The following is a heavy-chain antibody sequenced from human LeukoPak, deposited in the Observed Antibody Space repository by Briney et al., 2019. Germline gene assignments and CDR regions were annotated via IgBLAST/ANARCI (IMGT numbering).Heavy chain of an antibody. CDR1: GGSISSGSYY. D-gene: IGHD3-22*01. V-gene: IGHV4-61*02. J-gene: IGHJ3*02. CDR2: IYTSGST. Sequence: PSETLSLTCTVSGGSISSGSYYWSWIRQPAGKGLEWIGRIYTSGSTNYNPSLKSRVTISVDTSKNQFSLKLSSVTAADTAVYYCARDSRGYYYDSSGSRNAFDIWGQGTMVTVSS. CDR3: ARDSRGYYYDSSGSRNAFDI.